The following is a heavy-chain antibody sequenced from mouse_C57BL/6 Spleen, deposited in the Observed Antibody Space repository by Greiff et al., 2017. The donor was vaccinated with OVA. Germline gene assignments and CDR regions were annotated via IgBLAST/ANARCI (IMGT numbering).Heavy chain of an antibody. V-gene: IGHV1-53*01. D-gene: IGHD2-4*01. CDR1: GYTFTSYW. CDR3: ARSDYDRFAY. J-gene: IGHJ3*01. Sequence: QVQLQQPGTELVKPGASVKLSCKASGYTFTSYWMYWVKQRPGQGLEWIGNIIPSNGGTNYNEKFKSKATLTVDKSSSTAYMQLSSLTTEDSAVDYCARSDYDRFAYWGQGTLVTVSA. CDR2: IIPSNGGT.